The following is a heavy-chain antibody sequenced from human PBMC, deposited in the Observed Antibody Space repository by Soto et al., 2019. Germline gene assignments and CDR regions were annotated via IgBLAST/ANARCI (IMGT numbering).Heavy chain of an antibody. D-gene: IGHD3-10*01. CDR2: IWYDGSNK. CDR3: ARDGSHLQQTDDYYGMDV. V-gene: IGHV3-33*01. CDR1: GFTFSSYG. J-gene: IGHJ6*02. Sequence: PGGSLRLSCAASGFTFSSYGMHWVRQAPGKGLEWVAVIWYDGSNKYYADSVKGRFTISRDNSKNTLYLQMNSLRAEDTAVYYCARDGSHLQQTDDYYGMDVWGQGTTVTVSS.